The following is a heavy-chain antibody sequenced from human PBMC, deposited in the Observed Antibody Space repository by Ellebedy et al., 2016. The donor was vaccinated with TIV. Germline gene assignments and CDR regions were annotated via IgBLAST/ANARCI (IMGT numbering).Heavy chain of an antibody. J-gene: IGHJ4*01. V-gene: IGHV4-59*08. CDR3: ARHGSARGYFDY. Sequence: MPSETLSLTCTLSGGSISTYYWSWIRQPPGKGLEWIGYIYYSGSTSYNPSLKSRVTISVDTSKSQFSLKLNSVTAADTAVYYCARHGSARGYFDYWGHGTLVTVSS. CDR1: GGSISTYY. CDR2: IYYSGST. D-gene: IGHD6-19*01.